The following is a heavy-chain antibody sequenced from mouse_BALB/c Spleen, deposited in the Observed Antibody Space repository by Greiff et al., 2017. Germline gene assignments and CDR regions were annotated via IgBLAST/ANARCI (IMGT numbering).Heavy chain of an antibody. D-gene: IGHD4-1*01. CDR2: INPSSGYT. CDR1: GYTFTSYT. J-gene: IGHJ2*01. CDR3: ARGVTGTGYFDY. V-gene: IGHV1-4*01. Sequence: QVHVKQSGAELARPGASVKMSCKASGYTFTSYTMHWVKQRPGQGLEWIGYINPSSGYTNYNQKFKDKATLTADKSSSTAYMQLSSLTSEDSAVYYCARGVTGTGYFDYWGQGTTLTVSS.